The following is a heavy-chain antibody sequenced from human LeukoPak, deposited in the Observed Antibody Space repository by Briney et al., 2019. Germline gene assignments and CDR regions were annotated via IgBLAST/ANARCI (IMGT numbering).Heavy chain of an antibody. J-gene: IGHJ5*02. CDR1: GFTFSSYS. CDR3: AKASGQNYNNWFDP. D-gene: IGHD1-7*01. V-gene: IGHV3-21*04. CDR2: ISSSSSYI. Sequence: PGGSLRLSCAASGFTFSSYSMNWVRQAPGKGLEWVSSISSSSSYIYYADSVKGRFTISRDNSKNTLYVRMNSLRAEDTAVYYCAKASGQNYNNWFDPWGQGTLVTVSS.